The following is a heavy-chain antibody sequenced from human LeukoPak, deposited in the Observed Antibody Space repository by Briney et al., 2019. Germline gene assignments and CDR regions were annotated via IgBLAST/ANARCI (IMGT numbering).Heavy chain of an antibody. Sequence: GGSLRLSCAASGFTFSDYYMSWIRQAPGMGLEWVSAIGGSDGNTYYADSVKGRFTISRDNSKNSLYLQINSLRADDTAVYYCAKVQYSDYDMNFDSWGQGTLVTVSS. J-gene: IGHJ4*02. V-gene: IGHV3-23*01. CDR3: AKVQYSDYDMNFDS. D-gene: IGHD5-12*01. CDR1: GFTFSDYY. CDR2: IGGSDGNT.